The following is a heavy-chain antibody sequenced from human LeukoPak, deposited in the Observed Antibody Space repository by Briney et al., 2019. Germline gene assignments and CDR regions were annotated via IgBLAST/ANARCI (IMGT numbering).Heavy chain of an antibody. CDR1: GGSISSYY. D-gene: IGHD5-12*01. V-gene: IGHV4-59*01. Sequence: SETLSLTCTVSGGSISSYYWSWIRQPPGKGLEWIGYIYYSGSTNYNPSLKSRVAISVDTSKNQFSLKLNSVTAADTAVYYCARTSGYTYFDYWGQGTLVTVSS. CDR3: ARTSGYTYFDY. J-gene: IGHJ4*02. CDR2: IYYSGST.